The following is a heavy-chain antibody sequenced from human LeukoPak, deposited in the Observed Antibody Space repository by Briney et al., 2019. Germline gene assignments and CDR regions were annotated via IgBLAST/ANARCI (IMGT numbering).Heavy chain of an antibody. Sequence: KPSETLSLTYTVSSGSISSSSYYWGWIRQPPGKGLEWIGSIYYSGSTYYNPSLKSRVTISVDTSKNQFSLKLSSVTAADTAVYYCARHGRSITMIVVVARPLFDYWGQGTLVTVSS. J-gene: IGHJ4*02. CDR1: SGSISSSSYY. CDR3: ARHGRSITMIVVVARPLFDY. D-gene: IGHD3-22*01. CDR2: IYYSGST. V-gene: IGHV4-39*01.